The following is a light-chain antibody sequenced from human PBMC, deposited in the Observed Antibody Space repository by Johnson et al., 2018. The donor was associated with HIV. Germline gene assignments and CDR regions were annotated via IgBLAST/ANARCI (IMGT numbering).Light chain of an antibody. J-gene: IGLJ1*01. CDR1: SSNIGNNY. CDR3: GTWDNSLGVFFV. V-gene: IGLV1-51*02. Sequence: QSVLTQPPSVSAAPGQKVTISCSGSSSNIGNNYVSWYQQLPGTAPKLLIYENSKRPSGIPDRFSGSKSGTSATLGITGLQTGDEADYYCGTWDNSLGVFFVFGTGTEVTVL. CDR2: ENS.